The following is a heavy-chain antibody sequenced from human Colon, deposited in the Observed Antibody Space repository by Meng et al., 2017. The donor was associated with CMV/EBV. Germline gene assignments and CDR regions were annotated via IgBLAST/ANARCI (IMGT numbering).Heavy chain of an antibody. J-gene: IGHJ5*01. CDR2: IYSGGST. Sequence: VHLVGAGGGLIQPGGSLRLSCTASGFTVSSHYMRWGRQAPGKGLEWVSVIYSGGSTYYADSVKGRFTISGDNAENTLYLQMDSLRVDDTAVYYCAAQRRAGFDSWGQGTLVTVSS. CDR3: AAQRRAGFDS. V-gene: IGHV3-53*01. D-gene: IGHD5-24*01. CDR1: GFTVSSHY.